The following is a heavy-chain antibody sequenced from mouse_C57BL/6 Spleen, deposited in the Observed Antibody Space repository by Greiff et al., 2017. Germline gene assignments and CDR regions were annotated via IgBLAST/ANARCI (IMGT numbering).Heavy chain of an antibody. V-gene: IGHV5-17*01. CDR3: ERPSTVVSYFGV. CDR2: ISSGSSTI. J-gene: IGHJ1*03. CDR1: GYTFSDYG. Sequence: EVKLVESGGGLVKPGGSLKLSCAASGYTFSDYGMHWVRQAPEKGLEWVAYISSGSSTIYYADTVKGRFTFSRDNAENTLCMEMTSLRSEDTAMYYCERPSTVVSYFGVWGTGTTVTVSS. D-gene: IGHD1-1*01.